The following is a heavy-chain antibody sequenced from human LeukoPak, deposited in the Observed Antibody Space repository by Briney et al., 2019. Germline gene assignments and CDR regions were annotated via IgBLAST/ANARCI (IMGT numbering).Heavy chain of an antibody. D-gene: IGHD3-16*01. CDR2: IYSGGST. V-gene: IGHV3-53*01. Sequence: GGSLRLSCAASGFTVRSNYMSWVRQAPGKGLEWVSVIYSGGSTYYADSVKGRFTISRDNSKNTLYLQMNSLRAEDTAVYYCARGYDYVWGSSAPTAFDIWGQGTMVTVSS. CDR1: GFTVRSNY. CDR3: ARGYDYVWGSSAPTAFDI. J-gene: IGHJ3*02.